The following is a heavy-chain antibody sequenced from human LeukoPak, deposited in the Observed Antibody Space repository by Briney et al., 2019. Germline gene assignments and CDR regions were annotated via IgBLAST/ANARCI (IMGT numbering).Heavy chain of an antibody. CDR3: ARGVDSGYVFFDY. J-gene: IGHJ4*02. V-gene: IGHV4-4*09. Sequence: SETLSLTCTVSGGSISSYHWSWIRQPPGKGLEWIGYIYTSGSTNYNPSLKSRVTISVDTSKNQFSLKLSSVTAADTAVYYCARGVDSGYVFFDYWGQGTLVTVSS. CDR1: GGSISSYH. D-gene: IGHD5-12*01. CDR2: IYTSGST.